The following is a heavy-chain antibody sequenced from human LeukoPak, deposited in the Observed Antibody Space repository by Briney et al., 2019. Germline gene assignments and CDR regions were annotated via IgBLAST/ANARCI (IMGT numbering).Heavy chain of an antibody. Sequence: PSETLSLTCTVSGGSISSGGYYWSWIRQHPGKGLEWIGYIYYSGSTYYNPSLKSRVTISVDMSKNQFSLKLSSVTAADTAVYYCAVGYYGSGTPFDYWGQGTLVTVSS. CDR1: GGSISSGGYY. CDR3: AVGYYGSGTPFDY. CDR2: IYYSGST. V-gene: IGHV4-31*03. J-gene: IGHJ4*02. D-gene: IGHD3-10*01.